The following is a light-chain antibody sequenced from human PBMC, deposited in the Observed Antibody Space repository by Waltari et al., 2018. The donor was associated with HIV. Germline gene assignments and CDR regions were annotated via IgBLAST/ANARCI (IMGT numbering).Light chain of an antibody. V-gene: IGLV2-14*01. CDR3: GSYTSRKSLV. J-gene: IGLJ3*02. CDR2: EVS. Sequence: QSALTQPASVHGCIGQSLTLSCTGNTPDVGYYNYVSWFQYHPGKAPKLIIYEVSERPSGVSYRSSGAKTVNTASLTISGLQAEDETDDYCGSYTSRKSLVFGGGTKLVVL. CDR1: TPDVGYYNY.